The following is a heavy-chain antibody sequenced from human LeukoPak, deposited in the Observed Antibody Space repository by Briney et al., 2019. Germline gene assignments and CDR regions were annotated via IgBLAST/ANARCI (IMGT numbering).Heavy chain of an antibody. V-gene: IGHV4-4*07. CDR1: GASISSYY. Sequence: SETLSLTCTVFGASISSYYWSWIRQPAGKGLEWIGRVYSSGSTNYNPSLKSRVTMSEDTSKNQFSLKLRSVTAADTAVYYCARDPDGYNWFDSWGQGTQVTVST. CDR3: ARDPDGYNWFDS. CDR2: VYSSGST. D-gene: IGHD1-14*01. J-gene: IGHJ5*01.